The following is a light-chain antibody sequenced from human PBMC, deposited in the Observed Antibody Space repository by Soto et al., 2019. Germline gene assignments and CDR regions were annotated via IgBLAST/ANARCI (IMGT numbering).Light chain of an antibody. CDR1: SSDVGAYDY. J-gene: IGLJ1*01. CDR2: DVS. Sequence: QSVLTQPASVSGSPGLSITISCTGTSSDVGAYDYVSWYQHHPGKAPKLIIYDVSNRPSGVSNRFSGSKSGNTASLTISVLRPEDEADYYCSSYTTSDTRQIVFGTGTKVTVL. CDR3: SSYTTSDTRQIV. V-gene: IGLV2-14*03.